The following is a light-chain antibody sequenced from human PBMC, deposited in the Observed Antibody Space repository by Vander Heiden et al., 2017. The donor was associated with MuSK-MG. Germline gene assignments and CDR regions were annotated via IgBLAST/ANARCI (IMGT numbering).Light chain of an antibody. CDR3: QEWDSSTAL. CDR2: QDS. V-gene: IGLV3-1*01. Sequence: SYELTQPPSVSVSPGQTASITCSGDKLGDKYACWYQQKPGQSPVLGIYQDSKRPSGIPERFSGSNSGKTVTLTISGTQAMDEADYYCQEWDSSTALFGGGTKLTVL. J-gene: IGLJ2*01. CDR1: KLGDKY.